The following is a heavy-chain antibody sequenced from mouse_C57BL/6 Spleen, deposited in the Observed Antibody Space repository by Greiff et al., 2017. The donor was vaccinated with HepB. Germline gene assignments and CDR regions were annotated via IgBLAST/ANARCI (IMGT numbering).Heavy chain of an antibody. J-gene: IGHJ2*01. Sequence: EVQLQQSGAELVKPGASVKLSCTASGFNIKDYYMHWVKQRTEQGLEWIGRIDPEDGETEYAPTFQGKATITADTSSNTAYLQLSSLTSEDTAVYYCARSAIYYGSNHYLDYWGQGTTLTVSS. CDR1: GFNIKDYY. CDR3: ARSAIYYGSNHYLDY. CDR2: IDPEDGET. V-gene: IGHV14-2*01. D-gene: IGHD1-1*01.